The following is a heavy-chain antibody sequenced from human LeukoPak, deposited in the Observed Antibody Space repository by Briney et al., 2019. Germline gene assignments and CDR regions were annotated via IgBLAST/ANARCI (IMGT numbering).Heavy chain of an antibody. CDR3: AKVVGGGPRGYYYYMDV. J-gene: IGHJ6*03. CDR2: INPSGGST. D-gene: IGHD2-15*01. Sequence: ASVKVSCKASGYIFTGYYMHWVRQAPGQGLEWMGIINPSGGSTSYAQKFQGRVTMTRDMSTSTVYMELSSLRSEDTAVYYCAKVVGGGPRGYYYYMDVWGKGTTVTVSS. V-gene: IGHV1-46*01. CDR1: GYIFTGYY.